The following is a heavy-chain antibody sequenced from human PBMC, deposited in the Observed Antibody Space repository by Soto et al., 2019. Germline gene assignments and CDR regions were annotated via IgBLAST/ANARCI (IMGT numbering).Heavy chain of an antibody. J-gene: IGHJ4*02. V-gene: IGHV1-24*01. CDR3: TTGQRPLRFVEWLSRYYFDF. CDR1: GYTLSELS. Sequence: QVQLVQSGAEVKKPGASVKVSCKVSGYTLSELSMHWVRQAPGKGLEWMGGFDPEDGETLYAQKIQGRVSMTEDTSTDTAYMELSRLTSEDTAVYYCTTGQRPLRFVEWLSRYYFDFWGQGTLVTVSS. D-gene: IGHD3-3*01. CDR2: FDPEDGET.